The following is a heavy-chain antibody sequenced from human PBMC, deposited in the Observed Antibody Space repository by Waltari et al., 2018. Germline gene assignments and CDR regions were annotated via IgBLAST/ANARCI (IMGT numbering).Heavy chain of an antibody. CDR3: ARTPLYGGFPKGVDY. CDR1: GGTFSSYA. V-gene: IGHV1-69*01. Sequence: QVQLVQSGAEVKKPGSSVKVSCKASGGTFSSYAISWVRQAPGQGLEWMGGIIPIFGTANYAQKCQGSVTITADESTSTAYMELSSLRSEDTAVYYCARTPLYGGFPKGVDYWGQGTLVTVSS. D-gene: IGHD2-2*02. J-gene: IGHJ4*02. CDR2: IIPIFGTA.